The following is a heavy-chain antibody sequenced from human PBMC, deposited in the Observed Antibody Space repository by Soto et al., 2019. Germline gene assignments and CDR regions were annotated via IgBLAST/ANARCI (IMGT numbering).Heavy chain of an antibody. J-gene: IGHJ5*02. CDR3: ARDLSITMIVVDGMGWFDP. CDR2: IYYSGST. V-gene: IGHV4-30-4*08. Sequence: SETLFLTCTFSGGSISSGGFYWSWIRPHPGEGLEWIGYIYYSGSTYYNPSLKSRVTISVDTSKNQFSLKLSSVTAADTAVYYCARDLSITMIVVDGMGWFDPWGQGTLVTVSS. D-gene: IGHD3-22*01. CDR1: GGSISSGGFY.